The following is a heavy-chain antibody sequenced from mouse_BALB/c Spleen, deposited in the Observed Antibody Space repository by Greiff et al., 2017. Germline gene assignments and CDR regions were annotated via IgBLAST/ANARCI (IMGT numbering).Heavy chain of an antibody. CDR2: IDPENGDT. CDR1: GFNIKDYY. CDR3: NIGNSLMDY. V-gene: IGHV14-4*02. Sequence: EVKLMESGAELVRSGASVKLSCTASGFNIKDYYMHWVKQRPEQGLEWIGWIDPENGDTEYAPKFQGKATMTADTSSNTAYLQLSSLTSEDTAVYYCNIGNSLMDYWGQGTSVTVSS. J-gene: IGHJ4*01. D-gene: IGHD2-1*01.